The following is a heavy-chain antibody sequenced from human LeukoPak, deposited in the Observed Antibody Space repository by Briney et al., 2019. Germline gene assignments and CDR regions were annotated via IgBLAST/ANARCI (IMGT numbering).Heavy chain of an antibody. V-gene: IGHV3-23*01. D-gene: IGHD1-26*01. J-gene: IGHJ4*01. CDR1: EFTFSSYA. CDR3: AKDTGSGSYYGGRYFDY. CDR2: ISGSGGST. Sequence: GGSLRLSCAASEFTFSSYAMSWVRQAPGKGLEWVSTISGSGGSTYYADSVKGRFTISRDNSKNTLYLQMNSLRAEDTAVYYCAKDTGSGSYYGGRYFDYWGQGILVTVSS.